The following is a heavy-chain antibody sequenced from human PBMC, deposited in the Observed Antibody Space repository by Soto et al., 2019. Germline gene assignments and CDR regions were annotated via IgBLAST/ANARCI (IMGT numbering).Heavy chain of an antibody. CDR3: ARMVRGSNIDYYHCMDV. J-gene: IGHJ6*03. V-gene: IGHV1-18*01. CDR2: ISAYNGDT. Sequence: QVQLVQSGAEVKKPGASVKVSCKASGYTFTSHGISWVRQAPGQGLEWMGWISAYNGDTNYAQKLQGRVTVTTDTSTSTAYMELRSLRSEDTAVYYCARMVRGSNIDYYHCMDVWGKGTTVTVSS. CDR1: GYTFTSHG. D-gene: IGHD3-10*01.